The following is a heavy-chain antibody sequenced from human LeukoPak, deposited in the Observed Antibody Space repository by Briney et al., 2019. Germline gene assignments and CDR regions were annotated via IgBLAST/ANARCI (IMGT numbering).Heavy chain of an antibody. CDR3: GRVPRDRSSLDS. CDR1: GGTFSSYA. Sequence: ASVKVSCKASGGTFSSYAISWVRQAPGQGLEWMGGIIPIFGTANYAQKFQGRVTITADESTSTAYMELSSLRSEDTAVYYCGRVPRDRSSLDSWGQGTLVTVSS. D-gene: IGHD3-22*01. V-gene: IGHV1-69*13. CDR2: IIPIFGTA. J-gene: IGHJ4*02.